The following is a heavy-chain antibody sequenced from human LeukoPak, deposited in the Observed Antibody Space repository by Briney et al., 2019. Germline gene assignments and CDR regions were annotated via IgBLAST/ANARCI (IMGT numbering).Heavy chain of an antibody. D-gene: IGHD6-13*01. Sequence: SETLSLTCAVYGGSFNNYYWSWIRQSPGKGLEWIGDINQSGYTNYNPSLKSRVSISVNTSKKQFFLKLSSVTAADTAVYYCARVGIAASGVEYFQHWGQGTLVTVSS. CDR2: INQSGYT. CDR3: ARVGIAASGVEYFQH. V-gene: IGHV4-34*01. J-gene: IGHJ1*01. CDR1: GGSFNNYY.